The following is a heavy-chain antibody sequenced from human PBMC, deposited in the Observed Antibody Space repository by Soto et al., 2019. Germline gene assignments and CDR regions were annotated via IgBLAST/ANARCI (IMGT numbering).Heavy chain of an antibody. V-gene: IGHV4-31*03. J-gene: IGHJ4*02. CDR2: IYYSGST. CDR1: GGSISSGGYY. Sequence: QVQLQESGPGLVKPSQTLSLTCTVSGGSISSGGYYWSWIRQHPGKGLEWIGYIYYSGSTYYNPSLKSRVTISVDTSKNQFSLKLSSVTAADTAVYYCARDRRRDYYDSSGYGFDYWGQGTLVTVSS. D-gene: IGHD3-22*01. CDR3: ARDRRRDYYDSSGYGFDY.